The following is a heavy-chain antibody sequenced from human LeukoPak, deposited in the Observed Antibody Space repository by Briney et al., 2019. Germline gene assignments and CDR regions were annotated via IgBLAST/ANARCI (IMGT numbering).Heavy chain of an antibody. CDR3: ARDARIAAAYQPVGEDYMDV. V-gene: IGHV1-2*02. Sequence: ASVKVSCKASGYTFTGYYMHWVRQAPGQGLEWMGWINPNSGGTNYAQKFQGRVTMTRDTSISTAYMELSSLRSEDTAVYYCARDARIAAAYQPVGEDYMDVWGKGTTVTVSS. CDR2: INPNSGGT. J-gene: IGHJ6*03. CDR1: GYTFTGYY. D-gene: IGHD6-13*01.